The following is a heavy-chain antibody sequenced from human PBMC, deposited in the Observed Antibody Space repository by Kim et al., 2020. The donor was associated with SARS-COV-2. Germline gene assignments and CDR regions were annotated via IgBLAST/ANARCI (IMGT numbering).Heavy chain of an antibody. J-gene: IGHJ5*02. CDR3: ARDKSGYYHGNWFDP. D-gene: IGHD3-3*01. Sequence: SETLSLTCTVSGGSISSYYWSWIRQPPGKGLEWIGYIYYSGSTNYNPSLKSRVTISVDTSKNQFSLKLSSVTAADTAVYYCARDKSGYYHGNWFDPWGQGTLVTVSS. CDR1: GGSISSYY. V-gene: IGHV4-59*13. CDR2: IYYSGST.